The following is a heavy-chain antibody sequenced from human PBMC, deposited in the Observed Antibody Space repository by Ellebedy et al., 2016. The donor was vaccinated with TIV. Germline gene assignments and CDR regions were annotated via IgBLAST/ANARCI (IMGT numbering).Heavy chain of an antibody. CDR1: AYSLIELS. D-gene: IGHD2-21*02. CDR2: FDPEDGET. J-gene: IGHJ3*02. Sequence: ASVKVSCKVSAYSLIELSMHWLRQVPGKGLEWMGGFDPEDGETTYSENFQGRVTMSEDTSTDTPYMELRSLRFEDTAVYFFATDSSKSPLLMVTSVHAFDIWGQGTMVTVSS. V-gene: IGHV1-24*01. CDR3: ATDSSKSPLLMVTSVHAFDI.